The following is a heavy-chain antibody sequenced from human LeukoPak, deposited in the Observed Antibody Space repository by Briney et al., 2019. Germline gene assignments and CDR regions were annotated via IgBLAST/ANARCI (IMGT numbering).Heavy chain of an antibody. CDR1: GGTFSSYA. CDR3: ATTGSGYDWCYGMDV. CDR2: IIPIFGTA. V-gene: IGHV1-69*01. Sequence: ASVKVSCKASGGTFSSYAISWVRQAPGQGLEWMGGIIPIFGTANYAQKFQGRVTITADESTSTAYMELSSLRSEDTAVYYCATTGSGYDWCYGMDVWGKGTTVTVSS. J-gene: IGHJ6*04. D-gene: IGHD5-12*01.